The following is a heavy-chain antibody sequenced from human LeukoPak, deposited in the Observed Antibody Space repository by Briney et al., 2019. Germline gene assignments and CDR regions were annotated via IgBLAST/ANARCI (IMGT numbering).Heavy chain of an antibody. D-gene: IGHD3-9*01. CDR1: GGSFSGYY. J-gene: IGHJ4*02. V-gene: IGHV4-34*01. Sequence: PSETLSLTCAVYGGSFSGYYWSWIRQPPGKGLEWIGEINHSGSTNYNPSLKSRVTISVDTSKNQFSLKLSSVTAADTAVYYCARRSLLYYDILTGYSPSGYFDYWGQGTLVTVSS. CDR3: ARRSLLYYDILTGYSPSGYFDY. CDR2: INHSGST.